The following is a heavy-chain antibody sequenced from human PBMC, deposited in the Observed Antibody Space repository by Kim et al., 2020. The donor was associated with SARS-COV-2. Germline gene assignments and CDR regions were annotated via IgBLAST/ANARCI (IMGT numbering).Heavy chain of an antibody. J-gene: IGHJ2*01. CDR3: AKDITRYPWYFDL. D-gene: IGHD3-3*01. CDR1: GFSFDDYA. CDR2: IGWDSGSL. Sequence: GGSLRLSCAASGFSFDDYAMHWVRQAPGKGLEWVACIGWDSGSLGYVDSVKGRFTISRDNAQNSLFLQMTSLTDEDTALYYCAKDITRYPWYFDLWGRGTLVTVSS. V-gene: IGHV3-9*01.